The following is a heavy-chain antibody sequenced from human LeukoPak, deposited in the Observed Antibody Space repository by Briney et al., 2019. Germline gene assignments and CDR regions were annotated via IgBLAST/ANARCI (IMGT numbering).Heavy chain of an antibody. V-gene: IGHV3-7*02. CDR2: INQDGSQK. J-gene: IGHJ4*02. Sequence: GGSLRLSCETSIVTFGSHWMSWVRQAPEKGLEWVANINQDGSQKLYEDSVRGRFTISRDNSKNSLYLQMNSLRVEDTAVYYCMSPYFDYVDPDYRGYWGPGTPVTVSS. CDR3: MSPYFDYVDPDYRGY. D-gene: IGHD3-9*01. CDR1: IVTFGSHW.